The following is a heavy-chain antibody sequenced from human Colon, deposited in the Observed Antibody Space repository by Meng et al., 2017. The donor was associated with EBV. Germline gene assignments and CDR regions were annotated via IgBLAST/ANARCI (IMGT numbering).Heavy chain of an antibody. CDR2: FYFDGTI. J-gene: IGHJ4*02. CDR3: ARRQGGAAFDY. Sequence: QALGPGPALVKLPHTLSLACCVSGGSSSSGGYYWSWLRQSPGKVVEWLGSFYFDGTISFDPPLESRLTTAKDTSKQKFSPRLAALTAVDTAVYYGARRQGGAAFDYWGQGTLVTVSS. CDR1: GGSSSSGGYY. V-gene: IGHV4-39*07. D-gene: IGHD2-15*01.